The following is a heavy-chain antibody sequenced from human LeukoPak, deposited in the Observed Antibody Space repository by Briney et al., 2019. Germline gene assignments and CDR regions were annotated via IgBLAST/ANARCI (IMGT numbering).Heavy chain of an antibody. CDR1: GGSFSGYY. D-gene: IGHD3-9*01. Sequence: KSSETLSLTCAVYGGSFSGYYWSWIRQPPGKGLEWIGEINHSGSTNYNPSLKTRVTISVDTSKNQFSLKLSSVTAADTAVYYCARGGWFGRYFDWLSRYYFDYWGQGTLVTVSS. J-gene: IGHJ4*02. CDR2: INHSGST. V-gene: IGHV4-34*01. CDR3: ARGGWFGRYFDWLSRYYFDY.